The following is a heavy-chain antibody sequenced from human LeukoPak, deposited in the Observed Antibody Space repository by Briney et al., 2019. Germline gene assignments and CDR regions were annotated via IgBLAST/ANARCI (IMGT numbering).Heavy chain of an antibody. CDR1: GFTFSSYG. Sequence: PGRSLRLSCAASGFTFSSYGMHWVRQAPGKGLKWVAVISYDGSNKYYADSVKGRFTISRDNSKNTLYLQMNSLRAEDTAVYYCARSSGTYHFDYWGQGTLVTVSS. D-gene: IGHD1-26*01. CDR2: ISYDGSNK. V-gene: IGHV3-30*03. J-gene: IGHJ4*02. CDR3: ARSSGTYHFDY.